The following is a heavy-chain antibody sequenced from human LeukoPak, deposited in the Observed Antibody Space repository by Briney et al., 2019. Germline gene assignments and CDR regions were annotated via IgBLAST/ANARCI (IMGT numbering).Heavy chain of an antibody. V-gene: IGHV4-4*07. CDR1: GDSINNYY. D-gene: IGHD6-19*01. CDR2: IYTSGST. CDR3: ARQTVAGGWFDP. Sequence: SETLSLTCTVSGDSINNYYWSWIRQPAGKGLEWVGRIYTSGSTNYNPSLKSRVTMSVDTSKNQFSLRLSSVTAADTAMYYCARQTVAGGWFDPWGQGTLVTVSS. J-gene: IGHJ5*02.